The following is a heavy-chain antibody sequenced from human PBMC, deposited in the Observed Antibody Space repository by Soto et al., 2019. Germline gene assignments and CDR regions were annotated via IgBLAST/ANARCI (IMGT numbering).Heavy chain of an antibody. CDR1: GGSFRNYY. Sequence: QVELQQWGAGLLKPSETLSLTCGVYGGSFRNYYWIWVRQPPGKGLEWIGEVNHSGEATYNPSLQGRVTRSLDTSNDQVSLRMTSVTAADTAMYVCARAERFPRAGFDPWGQGTQVTVSS. J-gene: IGHJ5*02. CDR2: VNHSGEA. V-gene: IGHV4-34*02. D-gene: IGHD3-10*01. CDR3: ARAERFPRAGFDP.